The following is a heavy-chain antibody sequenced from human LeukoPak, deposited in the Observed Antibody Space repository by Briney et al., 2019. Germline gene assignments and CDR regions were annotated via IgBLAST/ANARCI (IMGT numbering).Heavy chain of an antibody. V-gene: IGHV3-7*03. Sequence: GGSLRLSCAASGFTFSSYWMSWVRQAPGKGLEWVANIKQDGSNKYYADSVKGRFTISRDNSKNTLYLHMNSLRAEDTAVYYCVKDWRDESNCGGDCLQYWGQGTLVTVSS. CDR2: IKQDGSNK. CDR1: GFTFSSYW. CDR3: VKDWRDESNCGGDCLQY. J-gene: IGHJ4*02. D-gene: IGHD2-21*02.